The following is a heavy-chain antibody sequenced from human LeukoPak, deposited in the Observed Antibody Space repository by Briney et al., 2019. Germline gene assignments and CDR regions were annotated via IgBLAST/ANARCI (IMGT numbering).Heavy chain of an antibody. Sequence: GGSLRLSCAASGFTFRNYAMSWVRQAPGKGLEWVSAVSGRDDSTYYADSVKGRFTISRDNSKNTLYLQMNSLRAEDTAVYYGAKWGDYDILTGYYDSDYWGQGTLVTVSS. J-gene: IGHJ4*02. V-gene: IGHV3-23*01. CDR1: GFTFRNYA. D-gene: IGHD3-9*01. CDR2: VSGRDDST. CDR3: AKWGDYDILTGYYDSDY.